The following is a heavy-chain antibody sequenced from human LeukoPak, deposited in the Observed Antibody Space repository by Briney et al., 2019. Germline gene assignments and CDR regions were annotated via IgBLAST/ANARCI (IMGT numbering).Heavy chain of an antibody. CDR2: MSYDGSNK. D-gene: IGHD2-15*01. V-gene: IGHV3-30*04. CDR1: GFTFSSYA. J-gene: IGHJ3*02. CDR3: ARVPGGGSFPSPFDI. Sequence: QAGGSLRLSCAASGFTFSSYAMHWVRQAPGKGLEWVAVMSYDGSNKYYADSVKGRFTISRDNSKNTLYLQMNSLRAEDTAVYYCARVPGGGSFPSPFDIWGQGTMVTVSS.